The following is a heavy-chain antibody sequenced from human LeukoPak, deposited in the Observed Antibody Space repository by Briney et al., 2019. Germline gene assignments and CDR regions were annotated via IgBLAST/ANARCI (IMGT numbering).Heavy chain of an antibody. J-gene: IGHJ5*02. CDR2: IFTTEVT. CDR3: ARSDGIVGEEAWFDP. Sequence: PSETLSLTCSVSGGSIGTFHWHWIRQPPGKGLGWIGYIFTTEVTNYSPSLKSRVTISVDTSKNQFSLRLSSVTAADTAVYYCARSDGIVGEEAWFDPWGQGTLVTVSS. CDR1: GGSIGTFH. V-gene: IGHV4-4*09. D-gene: IGHD1-26*01.